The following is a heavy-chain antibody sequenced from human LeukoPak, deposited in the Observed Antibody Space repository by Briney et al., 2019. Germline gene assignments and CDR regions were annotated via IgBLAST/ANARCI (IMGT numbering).Heavy chain of an antibody. CDR3: ARGLGYSYAEGDAFDI. Sequence: PSETLSLTCAVYGGSFSGYYWSWIRQPPGKGLEWIGGINHSGSTNYSPSLKSRVTISVDTSKNQFSLKLSSVTAADTAVYYCARGLGYSYAEGDAFDIWGQGTMVTVSS. D-gene: IGHD5-18*01. J-gene: IGHJ3*02. V-gene: IGHV4-34*01. CDR1: GGSFSGYY. CDR2: INHSGST.